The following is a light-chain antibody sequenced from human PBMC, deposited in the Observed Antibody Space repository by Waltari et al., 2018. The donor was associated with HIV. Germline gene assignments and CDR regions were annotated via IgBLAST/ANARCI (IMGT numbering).Light chain of an antibody. CDR2: AAS. V-gene: IGKV1D-12*01. CDR3: QQADSFPIT. Sequence: DIHLTQSPSSVSASVGDRVTITCRASQGISSWLAWDQQKPGKAPNLLIYAASTLQSGVPSRFSGSISGTDFTLTINSLQPEDFATYYCQQADSFPITFGQGTRLDLK. J-gene: IGKJ5*01. CDR1: QGISSW.